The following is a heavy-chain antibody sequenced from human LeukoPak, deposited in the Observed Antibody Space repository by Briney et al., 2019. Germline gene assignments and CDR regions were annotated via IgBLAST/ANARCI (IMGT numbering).Heavy chain of an antibody. D-gene: IGHD6-13*01. CDR1: GYNFVNYW. Sequence: GESPKISWKGSGYNFVNYWIGWVRQMPGKGLGWVGIIYPGDSDTKYSPSFQGQVTISADNSISTAYLQWSSLKASDTAIYYCARQDTSSWYKDYWGQGTLVTVSS. J-gene: IGHJ4*02. CDR3: ARQDTSSWYKDY. CDR2: IYPGDSDT. V-gene: IGHV5-51*01.